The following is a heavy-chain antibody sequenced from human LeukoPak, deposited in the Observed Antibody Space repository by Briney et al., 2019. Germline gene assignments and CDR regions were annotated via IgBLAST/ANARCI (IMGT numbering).Heavy chain of an antibody. CDR3: TKDRYSSSPNRYFQH. CDR1: GFIFTSYA. CDR2: ISGSDGST. D-gene: IGHD6-6*01. V-gene: IGHV3-23*01. J-gene: IGHJ1*01. Sequence: QSGGSLRLSCAASGFIFTSYAMSRVRQAPGKGLEWVSAISGSDGSTYYADSVKGRFTISRDNSKNTLYLQMNSLRAEDTAVYYCTKDRYSSSPNRYFQHWGQGTLVTVSS.